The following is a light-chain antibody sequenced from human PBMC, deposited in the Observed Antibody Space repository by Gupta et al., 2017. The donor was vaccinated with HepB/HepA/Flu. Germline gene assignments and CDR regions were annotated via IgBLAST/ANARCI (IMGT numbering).Light chain of an antibody. Sequence: EIVFTQSSGTLSLSPGERATLSCRASQSVGSSYLAWLQQIPCQTLRLLIYDASSRATGVPDRSSGTASRVDVTLTIIRLEPEAIAVYYFHHYDTSPWTFGQGTKVEIK. CDR3: HHYDTSPWT. J-gene: IGKJ1*01. CDR2: DAS. CDR1: QSVGSSY. V-gene: IGKV3-20*01.